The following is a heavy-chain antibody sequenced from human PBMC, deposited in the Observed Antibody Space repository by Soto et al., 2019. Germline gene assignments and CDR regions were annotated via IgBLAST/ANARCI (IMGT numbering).Heavy chain of an antibody. Sequence: PSETLSLTCTVSGGSISSGDYYWSWIRQPPGKGLEWIGYIYYSGSTYYNPSLKSRVTISVDTSKNQFSLKLSSVTAADTAVYYCARAFSSSRPTYYYYYGMDVWGQGTTVTVSS. CDR2: IYYSGST. V-gene: IGHV4-30-4*01. D-gene: IGHD6-13*01. J-gene: IGHJ6*02. CDR3: ARAFSSSRPTYYYYYGMDV. CDR1: GGSISSGDYY.